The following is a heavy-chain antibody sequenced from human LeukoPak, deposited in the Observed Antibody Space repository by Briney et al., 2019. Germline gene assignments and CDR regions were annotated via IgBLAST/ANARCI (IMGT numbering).Heavy chain of an antibody. CDR3: ARGLVVAGYNWFDP. CDR2: IIPIFGTA. J-gene: IGHJ5*02. Sequence: SVKVSCKASGGTFSSYAISWVRQAPGQGLEWMGGIIPIFGTANYAQKFQGRVTITTDESTSTAYMELSSLRSEDTAVYYCARGLVVAGYNWFDPWGQGTLVTVSS. V-gene: IGHV1-69*05. D-gene: IGHD2-15*01. CDR1: GGTFSSYA.